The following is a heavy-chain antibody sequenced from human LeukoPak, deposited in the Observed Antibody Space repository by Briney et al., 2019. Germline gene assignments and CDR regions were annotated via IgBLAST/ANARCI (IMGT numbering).Heavy chain of an antibody. Sequence: PSETLSLTCAVYGGSFSGYYWSWIRQPPGKGLEWIGEINHSGSTNYNPSLKSRVTISVDTSKNQFSLKLSSVTAADTAVYYCARVNGQWPLRWGQGTLVTVSS. CDR1: GGSFSGYY. V-gene: IGHV4-34*01. CDR3: ARVNGQWPLR. CDR2: INHSGST. J-gene: IGHJ4*02. D-gene: IGHD6-19*01.